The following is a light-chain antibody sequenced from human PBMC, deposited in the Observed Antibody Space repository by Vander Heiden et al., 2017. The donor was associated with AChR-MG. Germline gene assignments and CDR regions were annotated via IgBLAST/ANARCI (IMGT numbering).Light chain of an antibody. V-gene: IGLV3-21*01. Sequence: SFVLTHPPSASVPPGETATITWEVNDMGNKRVHWYQRKTGQPPVPVIYYANARPSGILERFSGSNSGNTAALPTTRGEDGEEEDDYCQVWDTSGDHPVFGGGTKLTVL. CDR2: YAN. CDR3: QVWDTSGDHPV. J-gene: IGLJ3*02. CDR1: DMGNKR.